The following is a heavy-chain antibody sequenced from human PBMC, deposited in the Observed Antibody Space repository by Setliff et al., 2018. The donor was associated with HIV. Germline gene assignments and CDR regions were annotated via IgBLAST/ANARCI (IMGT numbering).Heavy chain of an antibody. CDR1: GYTFTTYS. Sequence: ASVKVSCKASGYTFTTYSLHWVRQAPGQSLEWMGWIDVGNGDTKYSRELQGRIIITRDTSANTAYMELSSLRFDDTAVYFCARGALLAAFDFDHWGHGTLVTVSS. J-gene: IGHJ4*01. CDR2: IDVGNGDT. D-gene: IGHD3-10*01. CDR3: ARGALLAAFDFDH. V-gene: IGHV1-3*01.